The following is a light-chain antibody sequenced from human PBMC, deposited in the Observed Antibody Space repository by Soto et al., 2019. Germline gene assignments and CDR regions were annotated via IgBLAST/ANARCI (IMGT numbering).Light chain of an antibody. CDR2: GPS. J-gene: IGKJ1*01. Sequence: IVLTQSPGTLSLSPGERATLSCRASQSLSSNYLAWYQQKPGQAPRLLIYGPSSRATGIPDRFSGSGSGTDFTLTITRLEPEDFAVYYCQQCGSSPWTFGQGTKVEIK. V-gene: IGKV3-20*01. CDR3: QQCGSSPWT. CDR1: QSLSSNY.